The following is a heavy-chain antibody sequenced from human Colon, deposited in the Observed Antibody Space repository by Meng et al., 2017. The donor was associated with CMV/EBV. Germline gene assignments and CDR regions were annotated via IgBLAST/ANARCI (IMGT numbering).Heavy chain of an antibody. Sequence: GGSLRLSCVASGVMFSSYGMHWVRQAPGKGLEWVAFIRHGGNNYYYADSVKGRFTISRDNSKNTLYLQMNSLRAEDTAVYYCATTSYSGSYYFDYWGQGTLVTVSS. CDR1: GVMFSSYG. CDR3: ATTSYSGSYYFDY. J-gene: IGHJ4*02. CDR2: IRHGGNNY. V-gene: IGHV3-30*02. D-gene: IGHD1-26*01.